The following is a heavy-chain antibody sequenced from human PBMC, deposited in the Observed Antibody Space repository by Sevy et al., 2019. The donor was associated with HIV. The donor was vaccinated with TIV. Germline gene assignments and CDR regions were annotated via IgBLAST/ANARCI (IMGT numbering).Heavy chain of an antibody. V-gene: IGHV1-2*02. CDR1: GYSFSDSGYY. D-gene: IGHD3-3*01. Sequence: ASVKVSCKACGYSFSDSGYYVHWVRQAPGQGLEWMGWINPKSGATKYAQKFQGRVTMTRDTSVSTANMELTRLTSDDTAVYYCARESYDFWTGPVDYDYGMDVWGQGTTVTVSS. CDR3: ARESYDFWTGPVDYDYGMDV. J-gene: IGHJ6*02. CDR2: INPKSGAT.